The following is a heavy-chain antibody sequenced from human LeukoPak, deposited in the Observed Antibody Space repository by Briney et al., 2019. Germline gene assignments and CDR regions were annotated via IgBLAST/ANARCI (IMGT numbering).Heavy chain of an antibody. D-gene: IGHD3-10*01. V-gene: IGHV1-18*01. CDR1: GYTFTSYG. Sequence: ASVKVSCKASGYTFTSYGISWVRQAPGQGLEWMGWISAYNGNTNYAQKLQGRVTMTTDTSTSTAYMELRSLRSDDTAVYYCARDLPVNYYGSGASRNEDYWGQGTLVTVSS. J-gene: IGHJ4*02. CDR2: ISAYNGNT. CDR3: ARDLPVNYYGSGASRNEDY.